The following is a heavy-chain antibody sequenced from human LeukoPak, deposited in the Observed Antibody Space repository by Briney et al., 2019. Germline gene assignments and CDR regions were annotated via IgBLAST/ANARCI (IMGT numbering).Heavy chain of an antibody. D-gene: IGHD1-26*01. J-gene: IGHJ5*02. V-gene: IGHV4-34*01. Sequence: PSETLSLTCAVYGGSFSGYYWSWIRQPPGKGLEWIGEINHSGSTNYNPSLKSRVTISVDTSKNQFSLKLSSVTAADTAVYYCARGYGGSHSWFDPWGQGTLVTVSS. CDR2: INHSGST. CDR3: ARGYGGSHSWFDP. CDR1: GGSFSGYY.